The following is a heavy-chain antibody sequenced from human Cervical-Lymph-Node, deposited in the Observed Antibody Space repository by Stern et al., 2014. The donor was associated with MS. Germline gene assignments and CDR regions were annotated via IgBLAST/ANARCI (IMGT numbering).Heavy chain of an antibody. J-gene: IGHJ6*02. CDR3: ARPRWGIVGVTESANGLDV. V-gene: IGHV3-30*04. D-gene: IGHD1-26*01. CDR2: ISYDGTNG. Sequence: VQLVESGRGVVQPRRSLRLSCAASGFSFSAYALRWVRQAPGKGLDWGALISYDGTNGYHADSVKGRFTVSRHNSKNTVYLQMNSLKTEDTAIYYCARPRWGIVGVTESANGLDVWGQGTAVTVSS. CDR1: GFSFSAYA.